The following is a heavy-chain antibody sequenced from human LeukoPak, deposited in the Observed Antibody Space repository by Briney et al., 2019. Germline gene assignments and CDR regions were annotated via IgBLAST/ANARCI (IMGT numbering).Heavy chain of an antibody. V-gene: IGHV3-21*01. CDR3: ARVGIRFLERYYFDY. Sequence: PGGSLRLSCAASGFTFSNYGMHWVRQAPGKGLEWLSYISTSSSYIYYADSVKGRFTVSRDNAMNSLFLQMNSLIAEDTAVYYCARVGIRFLERYYFDYWGQGTLVTVSS. CDR1: GFTFSNYG. J-gene: IGHJ4*02. D-gene: IGHD3-3*01. CDR2: ISTSSSYI.